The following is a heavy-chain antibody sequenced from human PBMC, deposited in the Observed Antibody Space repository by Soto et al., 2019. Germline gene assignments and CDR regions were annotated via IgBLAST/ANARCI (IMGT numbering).Heavy chain of an antibody. D-gene: IGHD5-12*01. Sequence: SETLSLTCTVSGGSISSYYWSWIRQPPGKGLEWIGYIYYSGSTNYNPSLKSRVTISVDTSKNQFSLKLSSVTAADTAVYYCARLYSGYDSRGHYFDYWGQGTLVTVSS. V-gene: IGHV4-59*08. CDR3: ARLYSGYDSRGHYFDY. CDR1: GGSISSYY. CDR2: IYYSGST. J-gene: IGHJ4*02.